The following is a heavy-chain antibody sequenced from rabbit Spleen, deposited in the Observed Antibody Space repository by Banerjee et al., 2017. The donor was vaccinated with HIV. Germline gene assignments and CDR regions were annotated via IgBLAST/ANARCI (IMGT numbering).Heavy chain of an antibody. V-gene: IGHV1S45*01. CDR2: IYAGSSGST. D-gene: IGHD8-1*01. CDR3: AGGDGTSFSTYGMDL. Sequence: QEQLEESGGGLVKPEGSLTLTCKASGVSFSDKDVMCWVRQAPGKGLEWIACIYAGSSGSTYYASWAKGRFTISKTSSTTVTLQMTSLTAADTATYFCAGGDGTSFSTYGMDLWGQGTLVTVS. J-gene: IGHJ6*01. CDR1: GVSFSDKDV.